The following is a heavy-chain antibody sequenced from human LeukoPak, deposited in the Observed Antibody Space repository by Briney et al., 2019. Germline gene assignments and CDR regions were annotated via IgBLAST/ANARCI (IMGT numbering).Heavy chain of an antibody. D-gene: IGHD5-18*01. J-gene: IGHJ6*02. V-gene: IGHV1-69*04. CDR1: GGTFSSYA. Sequence: SVKVSCKASGGTFSSYAISWVRQAPGQGLEWMGRIIPILGIANYAQKFQGRVTITADKSTSTAYMELSSLRSEDTAVYYRAMDTAMVIYYYYYGMDVWGQGTTITVSS. CDR2: IIPILGIA. CDR3: AMDTAMVIYYYYYGMDV.